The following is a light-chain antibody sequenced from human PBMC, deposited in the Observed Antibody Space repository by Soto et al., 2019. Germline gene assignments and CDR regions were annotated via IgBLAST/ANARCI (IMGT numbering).Light chain of an antibody. CDR1: QSISKW. CDR3: QQYGANSPWT. Sequence: DIQVTQSPSTLSASVGDRVTITCRASQSISKWLAWYQQKPGKAPKVLIYKASSLESGVPSRFSGSGSGTEFTLTISSLQTDDFATYYCQQYGANSPWTFGQGTKVEIK. V-gene: IGKV1-5*03. CDR2: KAS. J-gene: IGKJ1*01.